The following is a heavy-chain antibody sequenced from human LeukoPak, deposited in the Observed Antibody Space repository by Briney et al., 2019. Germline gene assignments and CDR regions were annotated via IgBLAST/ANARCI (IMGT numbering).Heavy chain of an antibody. CDR3: ARRVILGGYYLDY. CDR1: GFSFNRHG. V-gene: IGHV3-33*08. Sequence: GRSLRLSCAASGFSFNRHGMHWVRQAPGKGLEWVALIWYDGSNENYADSVKGRFTISRDNSKNTLYLQMNSLSDDDTALYYCARRVILGGYYLDYWGQGTLVTVSS. CDR2: IWYDGSNE. D-gene: IGHD2-15*01. J-gene: IGHJ4*02.